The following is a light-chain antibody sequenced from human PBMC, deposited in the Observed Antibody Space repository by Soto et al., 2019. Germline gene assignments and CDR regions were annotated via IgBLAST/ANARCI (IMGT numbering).Light chain of an antibody. CDR3: SSYTSSSLDV. V-gene: IGLV2-14*01. CDR1: SSDVGGYNY. Sequence: QSALTRPASVSGSPGQSITISCTGTSSDVGGYNYVSWYQHHPGKAPKLMIYEVSNRPSGVSNRFSGSKSGNTASLTISGLQAEDEADYYCSSYTSSSLDVFGTGTKLTVL. J-gene: IGLJ1*01. CDR2: EVS.